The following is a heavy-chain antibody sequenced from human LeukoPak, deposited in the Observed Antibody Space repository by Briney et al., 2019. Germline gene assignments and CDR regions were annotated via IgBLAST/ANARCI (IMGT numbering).Heavy chain of an antibody. V-gene: IGHV4-39*01. CDR1: GGSISSSSYY. D-gene: IGHD6-19*01. CDR2: IYYSGST. Sequence: SETLSLTCTVSGGSISSSSYYWGWIRQPPGKGLEWIGSIYYSGSTYYSPSLKSRVTMSVDTSKNQFSLKLSSVTAADTAVYYCARGPDYSSGTDYWGQGTLVTVSS. J-gene: IGHJ4*02. CDR3: ARGPDYSSGTDY.